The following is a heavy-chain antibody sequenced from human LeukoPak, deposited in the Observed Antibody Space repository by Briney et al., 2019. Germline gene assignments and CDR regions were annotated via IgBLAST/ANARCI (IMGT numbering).Heavy chain of an antibody. V-gene: IGHV1-69*13. CDR3: AREDYAGEEFFDY. CDR2: IIPIFGTA. CDR1: GGTFSSYA. D-gene: IGHD3-10*01. Sequence: ASVKVSCTASGGTFSSYAISWVRQAPGQGLEWMGGIIPIFGTANYAQKFQGRVTITADESTSTAYMELSSLRSEDTAVYYCAREDYAGEEFFDYWGQGTLVTVSS. J-gene: IGHJ4*02.